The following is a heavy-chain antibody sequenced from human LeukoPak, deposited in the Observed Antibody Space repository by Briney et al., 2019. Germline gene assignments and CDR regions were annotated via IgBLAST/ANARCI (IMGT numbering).Heavy chain of an antibody. V-gene: IGHV6-1*01. CDR3: ARWALGSSWTGYYFDY. J-gene: IGHJ4*02. CDR2: TYYRSKWYN. CDR1: GDSVSSNSAA. D-gene: IGHD6-13*01. Sequence: SQTLSLTRAISGDSVSSNSAAWNWIRQSPSRGLEWLGRTYYRSKWYNDYAVSVKSRITINPAPSKNQFSLHLNSVTPEDTAVYYCARWALGSSWTGYYFDYWGQGTLVTVSS.